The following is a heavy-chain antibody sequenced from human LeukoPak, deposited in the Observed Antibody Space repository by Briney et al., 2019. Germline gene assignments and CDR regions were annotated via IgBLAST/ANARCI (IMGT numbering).Heavy chain of an antibody. CDR2: ISGSGGST. V-gene: IGHV3-23*01. CDR1: GFTFSSYA. Sequence: GGSLRLSCAASGFTFSSYAMSWVRQAPGRGLEWVSGISGSGGSTYYADSVKGRFTISRDNSKNTLYLQMNSLRAEDTAVYYCAKPRSDYYYSAFDYWGQGTLVTVSS. D-gene: IGHD3-22*01. CDR3: AKPRSDYYYSAFDY. J-gene: IGHJ4*02.